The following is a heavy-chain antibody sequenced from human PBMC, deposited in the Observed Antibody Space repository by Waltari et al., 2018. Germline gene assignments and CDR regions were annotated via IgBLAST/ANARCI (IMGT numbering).Heavy chain of an antibody. D-gene: IGHD6-19*01. CDR3: AKDQRSSGWADYFDY. J-gene: IGHJ4*02. Sequence: QMQLVQSGPEVKKPGTSVKVSCKASGFTFTSSAVQWVRQARGQRLEWIGWIVVGSGNTNYAQKFQERVTITRDMSTSTAYMELSSLRSEDTAVYYCAKDQRSSGWADYFDYWGQGTLVTVSS. CDR2: IVVGSGNT. V-gene: IGHV1-58*01. CDR1: GFTFTSSA.